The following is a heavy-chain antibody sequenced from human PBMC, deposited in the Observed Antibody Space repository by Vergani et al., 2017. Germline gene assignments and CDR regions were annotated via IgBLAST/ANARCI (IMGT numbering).Heavy chain of an antibody. CDR2: IDPSDSYT. CDR3: ARHVERESVSNGMDV. V-gene: IGHV5-10-1*03. D-gene: IGHD5/OR15-5a*01. J-gene: IGHJ6*02. CDR1: GYSFTSYW. Sequence: EVQLVQSGAEVKKPGESLRISCKGSGYSFTSYWNSWVRQMPGKGLEWMGRIDPSDSYTNYSPSFQGHVTIAADKSISTAYLQWSSLKASDTAMYYCARHVERESVSNGMDVWGQGTTVTVSS.